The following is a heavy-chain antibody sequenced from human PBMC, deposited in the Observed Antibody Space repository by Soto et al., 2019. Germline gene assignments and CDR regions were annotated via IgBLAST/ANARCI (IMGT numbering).Heavy chain of an antibody. D-gene: IGHD3-3*02. J-gene: IGHJ5*02. CDR3: ARDFNSIFDDFADMRWNFDP. CDR1: GASVSTGSHY. V-gene: IGHV4-61*01. CDR2: ISYSGST. Sequence: PSETLSLTCSVSGASVSTGSHYWSWIRQPPGKGLEWIAYISYSGSTNYNPSLKSRVTISVDMSKNQFSLSLRSVTAADTAIYYCARDFNSIFDDFADMRWNFDPWGQGTLVTVSS.